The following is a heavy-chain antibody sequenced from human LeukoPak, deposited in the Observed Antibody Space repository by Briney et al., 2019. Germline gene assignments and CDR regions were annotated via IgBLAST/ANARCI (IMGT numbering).Heavy chain of an antibody. CDR1: GGSINSYF. Sequence: SETLSLTCTVSGGSINSYFWSWIRQPAGKGLEWIGRIYASGTTNYNPSLKSRVTMSVDTSKNQFSLKLSSVTAADTAVYYCAAQILLCHYYWGQGALVTVSS. D-gene: IGHD2/OR15-2a*01. CDR2: IYASGTT. CDR3: AAQILLCHYY. V-gene: IGHV4-4*07. J-gene: IGHJ4*02.